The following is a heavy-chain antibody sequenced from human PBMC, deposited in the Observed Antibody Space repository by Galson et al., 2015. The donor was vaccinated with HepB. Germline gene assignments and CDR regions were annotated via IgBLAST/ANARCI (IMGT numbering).Heavy chain of an antibody. V-gene: IGHV2-5*02. D-gene: IGHD6-13*01. CDR3: AHRGSSSWYGDTFEN. CDR2: IYWDDDK. J-gene: IGHJ3*02. CDR1: GFSLSTSGVG. Sequence: PALVKPTQALTLTCTFSGFSLSTSGVGVGWIRQPPGKALEWLALIYWDDDKRYSPSLKSRLTITKDTSKNQVVLTMTNMDPVDTATYYCAHRGSSSWYGDTFENWGQGTMVTVSS.